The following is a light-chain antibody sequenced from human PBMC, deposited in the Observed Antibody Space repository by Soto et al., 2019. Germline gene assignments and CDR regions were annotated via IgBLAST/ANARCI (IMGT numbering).Light chain of an antibody. CDR2: GAS. CDR1: QSVSSSY. J-gene: IGKJ1*01. CDR3: QQYGSSWVT. Sequence: EIVLTQSPGTLSLYPGERATLSCRASQSVSSSYLAWYQQKPGQAPRLLIYGASSRATGIPDRFSGSGSGTDFTLTISRLEPEDFAGYYCQQYGSSWVTFGQGTKVEIK. V-gene: IGKV3-20*01.